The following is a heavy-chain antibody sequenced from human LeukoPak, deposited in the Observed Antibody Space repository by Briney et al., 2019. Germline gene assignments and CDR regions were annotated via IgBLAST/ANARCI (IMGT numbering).Heavy chain of an antibody. CDR1: GFTFSSYW. V-gene: IGHV3-20*04. CDR2: INWNGGST. CDR3: ARAVEGGDYANWFDP. J-gene: IGHJ5*02. D-gene: IGHD4-17*01. Sequence: AGGSLRLSCAASGFTFSSYWMSWVRQAPGKGLEWVSGINWNGGSTGYADSVKGRFTISRDNAKNSLYLQMNSLRAEDTALYYCARAVEGGDYANWFDPWGQGTLVTVSS.